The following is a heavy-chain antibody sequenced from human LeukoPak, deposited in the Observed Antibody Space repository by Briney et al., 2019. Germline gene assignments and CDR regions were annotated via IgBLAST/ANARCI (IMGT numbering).Heavy chain of an antibody. CDR2: IIPIFGTA. CDR1: GGTFSSYA. D-gene: IGHD6-6*01. Sequence: SVKVSCKASGGTFSSYAISWVRQAPGQGLEWMGGIIPIFGTANYAQKFQGRVTITADESTSTAYMELSSLRSEDTAVYYCARDHRSDDAFDIWGQGTMVTASS. J-gene: IGHJ3*02. CDR3: ARDHRSDDAFDI. V-gene: IGHV1-69*01.